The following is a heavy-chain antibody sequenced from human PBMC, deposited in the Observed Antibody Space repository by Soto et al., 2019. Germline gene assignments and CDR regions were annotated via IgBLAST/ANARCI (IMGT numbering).Heavy chain of an antibody. Sequence: EVQLVESGGGLVQPGGSLRLSCAASGFTFSSYSMNWVRQAPGKGLEWVSYISSSSSTIYYADSVKGRFTISRDNAKNTLYLQMNRLRDEDTAVYYCARRNNAFDIWGQGTMVTVSS. CDR2: ISSSSSTI. CDR1: GFTFSSYS. CDR3: ARRNNAFDI. J-gene: IGHJ3*02. V-gene: IGHV3-48*02.